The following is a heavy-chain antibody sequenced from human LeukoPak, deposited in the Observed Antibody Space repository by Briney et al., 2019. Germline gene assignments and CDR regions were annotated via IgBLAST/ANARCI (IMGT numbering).Heavy chain of an antibody. V-gene: IGHV4-4*07. CDR3: ARFIVATISGVPNWFDP. CDR2: IYSSGST. CDR1: GGSISSYY. J-gene: IGHJ5*02. D-gene: IGHD5-12*01. Sequence: PSETLSLTCTVSGGSISSYYWSWIRQPAGKGLEWIGRIYSSGSTYYNPSLKSRVTMSVDTSKNHFSLKLSSVTAADTAVYYCARFIVATISGVPNWFDPWGQGTLVTVSS.